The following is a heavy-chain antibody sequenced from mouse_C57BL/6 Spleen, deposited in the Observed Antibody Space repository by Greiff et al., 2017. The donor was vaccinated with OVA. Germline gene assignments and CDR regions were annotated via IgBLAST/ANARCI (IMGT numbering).Heavy chain of an antibody. Sequence: EVKLVESGGGLVKPGGSLKLSCAASGFTFSDYGMHWVRQAPEKGLEWVAYISSGSSTIYYADTVKGRFTISRDNAKNTLFLQMTSLRSEDTAMYYCARLTVAYYFDYWGQGTTLTVSS. V-gene: IGHV5-17*01. D-gene: IGHD1-1*01. CDR2: ISSGSSTI. J-gene: IGHJ2*01. CDR3: ARLTVAYYFDY. CDR1: GFTFSDYG.